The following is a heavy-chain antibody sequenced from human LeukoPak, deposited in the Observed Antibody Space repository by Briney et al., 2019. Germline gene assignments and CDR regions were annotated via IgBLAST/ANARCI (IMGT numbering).Heavy chain of an antibody. D-gene: IGHD3-10*01. V-gene: IGHV4-61*01. CDR2: IYHTGST. CDR3: TRSIMNFYVSGT. Sequence: PSETLSLTCTVSGGSVSSTSSSYFWNWMRQPPGKGLEWIGYIYHTGSTKYNPPLESRVTMSVDTFRNQFSLKLRSVTAADTAVYYCTRSIMNFYVSGTWGRGTLVPSPQ. J-gene: IGHJ5*02. CDR1: GGSVSSTSSSYF.